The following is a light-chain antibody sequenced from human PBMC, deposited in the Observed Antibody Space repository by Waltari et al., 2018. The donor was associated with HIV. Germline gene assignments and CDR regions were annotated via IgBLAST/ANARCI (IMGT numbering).Light chain of an antibody. CDR1: SSDVGRYNH. J-gene: IGLJ1*01. V-gene: IGLV2-11*01. CDR3: CSYAGTYAPYV. Sequence: QSALTQPRSVSGSPGQSATISCSATSSDVGRYNHVSWYHQHPGKDPKLMIYDVTKRPSGVPDHCSGAQSGNTASPTTTGLQAEDEADYYCCSYAGTYAPYVFGTGTKVTVL. CDR2: DVT.